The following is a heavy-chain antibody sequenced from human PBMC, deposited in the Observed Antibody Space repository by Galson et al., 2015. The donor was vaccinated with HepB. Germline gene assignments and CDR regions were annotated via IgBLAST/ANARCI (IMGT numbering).Heavy chain of an antibody. V-gene: IGHV3-33*01. Sequence: SLRLSCAGTGFTFSRYVMHWVRHAPGKGLEWVTIIWNDGSRKLYGNSVRGRFTISRDNSKNTVYLQMNSLRAEDTGVYYCARGENASGYRPDYWGQGTLVIVSS. CDR3: ARGENASGYRPDY. J-gene: IGHJ4*02. CDR1: GFTFSRYV. D-gene: IGHD3-22*01. CDR2: IWNDGSRK.